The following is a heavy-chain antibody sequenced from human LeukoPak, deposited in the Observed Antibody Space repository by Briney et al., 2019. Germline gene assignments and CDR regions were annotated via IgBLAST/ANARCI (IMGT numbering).Heavy chain of an antibody. CDR3: GRCXIVATIPYCDY. CDR1: GGSFSGYY. V-gene: IGHV4-34*01. Sequence: SETLSLTCAVYGGSFSGYYWSWIRQPPGKGLEWLGEINHSGSTNYNPSLKSRVTISVDTSKNQFSLKLSSVTGGDTAVYYCGRCXIVATIPYCDYWGQGTLVTVSS. J-gene: IGHJ4*02. D-gene: IGHD5-12*01. CDR2: INHSGST.